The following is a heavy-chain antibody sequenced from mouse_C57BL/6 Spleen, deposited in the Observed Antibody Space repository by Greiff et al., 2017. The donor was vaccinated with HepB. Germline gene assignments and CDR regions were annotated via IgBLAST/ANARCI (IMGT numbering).Heavy chain of an antibody. CDR1: GFTFSSYG. Sequence: EVMLVESGGDLVKPGGSLKLSCAASGFTFSSYGMSWVRQTPDKRLEWVATISSGGSYTYYPDSVKGRFTISRDNAKNTLYLQMSSLKSEDTAMYYCARHDYDYAAYWGQGTLVTVSA. CDR3: ARHDYDYAAY. V-gene: IGHV5-6*01. CDR2: ISSGGSYT. D-gene: IGHD2-4*01. J-gene: IGHJ3*01.